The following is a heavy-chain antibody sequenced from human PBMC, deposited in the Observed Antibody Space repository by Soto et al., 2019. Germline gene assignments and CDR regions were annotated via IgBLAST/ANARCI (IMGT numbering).Heavy chain of an antibody. Sequence: QITLKESGPTLVKPTQTLTLTCTFSGFSLSTSGVGVGWIRQPPGKALEWLALIYWNDDKRYSPSLKSRLTITKDTSKNQVVLTMTNMDPVDTATYYCEHRPYYDILTGYYPGAYYFDYWGQGTLVTVSS. CDR3: EHRPYYDILTGYYPGAYYFDY. CDR2: IYWNDDK. V-gene: IGHV2-5*01. CDR1: GFSLSTSGVG. J-gene: IGHJ4*02. D-gene: IGHD3-9*01.